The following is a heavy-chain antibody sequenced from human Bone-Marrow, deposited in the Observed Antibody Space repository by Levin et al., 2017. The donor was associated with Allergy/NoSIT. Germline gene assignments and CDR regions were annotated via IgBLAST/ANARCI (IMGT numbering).Heavy chain of an antibody. V-gene: IGHV4-59*01. CDR3: ARDRVITSGSTYYYYGMDV. CDR1: GGSISTYF. Sequence: SETLSLTCTVSGGSISTYFWSWIRQPPGKGLEWIGHLSSSASSNYNPSLKSRVTISVDTSKNQLSLKLTSVTAADRAVYYCARDRVITSGSTYYYYGMDVWGQGTTVTVSS. CDR2: LSSSASS. D-gene: IGHD2-15*01. J-gene: IGHJ6*02.